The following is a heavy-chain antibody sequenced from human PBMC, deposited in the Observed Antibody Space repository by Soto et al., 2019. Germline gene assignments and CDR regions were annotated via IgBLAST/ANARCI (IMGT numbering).Heavy chain of an antibody. CDR3: ATNFLRWEPTTDFDY. CDR2: ISGSGGST. J-gene: IGHJ4*02. Sequence: GGSLRLSCAASGFTFSSYAMSWVRQAPGKGLEWVSAISGSGGSTYYADSVKGRFTISRDNSKNTLYLQMNSLRAEDTAVYYCATNFLRWEPTTDFDYWGQGTLVTVSS. CDR1: GFTFSSYA. V-gene: IGHV3-23*01. D-gene: IGHD1-26*01.